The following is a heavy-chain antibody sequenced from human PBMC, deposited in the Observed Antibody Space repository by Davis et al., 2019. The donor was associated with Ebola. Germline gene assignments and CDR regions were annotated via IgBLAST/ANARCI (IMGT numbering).Heavy chain of an antibody. CDR3: AREGYCSGGSCYWDYYYYGMDV. D-gene: IGHD2-15*01. J-gene: IGHJ6*02. CDR2: IIPLFVTA. V-gene: IGHV1-69*05. Sequence: SVKVSCKASGGTFSSYAISWVRQAPGQGLEWMGGIIPLFVTANYAQKLQGRVTMTTDTSTSTAYMELRSLRSDDTDVYYCAREGYCSGGSCYWDYYYYGMDVWGQGTTVTVSS. CDR1: GGTFSSYA.